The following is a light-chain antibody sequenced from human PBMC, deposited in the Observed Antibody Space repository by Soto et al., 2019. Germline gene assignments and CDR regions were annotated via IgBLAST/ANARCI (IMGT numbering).Light chain of an antibody. CDR2: EVS. J-gene: IGLJ1*01. CDR3: CSFTSITTYV. CDR1: RSDVGAYNY. Sequence: QSVLTQPASVSGSLGQSITISCTGTRSDVGAYNYVSWYQQQPGKAPKLMISEVSNRPSGASNRFSGSKSGNTAPLIISGLQAEDEADYYCCSFTSITTYVFGTGTKVTVL. V-gene: IGLV2-14*01.